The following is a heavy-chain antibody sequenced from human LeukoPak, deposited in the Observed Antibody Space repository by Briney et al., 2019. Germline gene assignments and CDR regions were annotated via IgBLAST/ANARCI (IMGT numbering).Heavy chain of an antibody. CDR3: ARVDYDSIDY. CDR1: GYTFTGYY. J-gene: IGHJ4*02. CDR2: INPNSGGT. V-gene: IGHV1-2*07. Sequence: ASVKVCCKASGYTFTGYYMHWVRQAPGQGLEWMGWINPNSGGTNYAHKFQGRVTMTRATSISTAYMELSRLRSDDTAVYYCARVDYDSIDYWGQGTLVTVSS. D-gene: IGHD3-22*01.